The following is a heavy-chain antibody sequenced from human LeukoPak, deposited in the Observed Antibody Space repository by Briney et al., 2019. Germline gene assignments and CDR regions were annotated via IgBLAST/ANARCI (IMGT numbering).Heavy chain of an antibody. D-gene: IGHD2-15*01. V-gene: IGHV3-21*01. CDR2: ISSSSYI. CDR1: GFTFSSYT. J-gene: IGHJ6*01. CDR3: ARGSEGYCSGGGCYYGMDV. Sequence: PGGSLRLSCAASGFTFSSYTMNWVRQAPGKGLEWVSYISSSSYIYYADSVKGRFTISRDNAENSLYLQMNSLRAEDTAEYYCARGSEGYCSGGGCYYGMDVWGQGTTVTVSS.